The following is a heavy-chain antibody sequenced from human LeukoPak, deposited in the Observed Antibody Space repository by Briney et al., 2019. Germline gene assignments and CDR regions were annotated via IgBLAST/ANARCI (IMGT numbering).Heavy chain of an antibody. CDR1: EFSFRTYS. CDR2: ISSGSSFI. Sequence: GGSLRLSCAASEFSFRTYSMNWVRQAPGKGLEWVSSISSGSSFIYYAGSVKGRFTVSRDNAKNPLYLQMNSLRVEDTAEYYCARDAFCPNGVCSNDGMDVWGQGTTVTVSS. V-gene: IGHV3-21*01. J-gene: IGHJ6*02. CDR3: ARDAFCPNGVCSNDGMDV. D-gene: IGHD2-8*01.